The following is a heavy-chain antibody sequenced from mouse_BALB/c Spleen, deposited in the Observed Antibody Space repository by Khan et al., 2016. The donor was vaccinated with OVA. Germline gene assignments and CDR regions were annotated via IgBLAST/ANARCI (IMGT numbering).Heavy chain of an antibody. CDR3: ARIYGSDFDY. V-gene: IGHV1-20*02. Sequence: VRLQQSGPELVKPGASVKISCKASGYSFTGYFMNWVMQSHGKSLEWIGRINPHIGETFYNQKFKGKATLTVDESSSKAHMELRSLASEDSAVYYCARIYGSDFDYWGQGTTLTVSS. CDR2: INPHIGET. D-gene: IGHD1-1*01. J-gene: IGHJ2*01. CDR1: GYSFTGYF.